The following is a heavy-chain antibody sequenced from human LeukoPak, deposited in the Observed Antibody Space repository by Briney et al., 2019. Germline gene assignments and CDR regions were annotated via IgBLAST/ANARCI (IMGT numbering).Heavy chain of an antibody. J-gene: IGHJ4*02. CDR1: GFTFSSYW. Sequence: PGGSLRLSCAASGFTFSSYWMSWVRQAPGKGLEWVANIKQDGSEKYYVDSVKGRFTISRDNAKNSLYLQMNSLRAEDTAVYYCARVAPDCSGGSCHFDYWGQGTLVTVSS. D-gene: IGHD2-15*01. CDR3: ARVAPDCSGGSCHFDY. CDR2: IKQDGSEK. V-gene: IGHV3-7*03.